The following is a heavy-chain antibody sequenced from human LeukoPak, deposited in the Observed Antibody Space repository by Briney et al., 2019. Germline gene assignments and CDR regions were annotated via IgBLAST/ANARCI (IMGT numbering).Heavy chain of an antibody. Sequence: SETLSLTCTVSGYSISSGCYWGWIRQPPGKGLEWIGIIYHSGNTYCNPSLKSRLTRSVDASKNQFSLKLSSVTAADTAVYYCARLGPADIVVVPAARFINWFDPWGQGTLVTVSS. CDR3: ARLGPADIVVVPAARFINWFDP. CDR2: IYHSGNT. CDR1: GYSISSGCY. D-gene: IGHD2-2*01. J-gene: IGHJ5*02. V-gene: IGHV4-38-2*02.